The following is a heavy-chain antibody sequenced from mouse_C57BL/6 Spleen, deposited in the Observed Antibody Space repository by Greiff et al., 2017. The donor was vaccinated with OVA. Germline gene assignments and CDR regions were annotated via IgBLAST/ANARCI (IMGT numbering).Heavy chain of an antibody. CDR2: IDPETGGT. Sequence: QVQLKESGAELVRPGASVTLSCKASGYTFTDYEMHWVKQTPVHGLEWIGAIDPETGGTAYNQKFKGKAILTADKSSSTAYMELRSLTSEDSAVYYCTRYYYCDYWGQGTTLTVSS. V-gene: IGHV1-15*01. CDR3: TRYYYCDY. CDR1: GYTFTDYE. J-gene: IGHJ2*01.